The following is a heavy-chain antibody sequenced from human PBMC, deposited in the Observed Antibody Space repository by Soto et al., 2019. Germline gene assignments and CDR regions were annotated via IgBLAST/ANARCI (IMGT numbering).Heavy chain of an antibody. CDR3: ARYRREAVAGYTLDN. CDR1: GGYISSNY. D-gene: IGHD6-13*01. J-gene: IGHJ4*02. Sequence: SETLSLTCTVSGGYISSNYWTWIRQPPGKGLEWIGYVYNSGSTNYNPSLKSRVTISEDTSKSQFSLKVNSMTAADTAVYYCARYRREAVAGYTLDNWGQGILVTVSS. V-gene: IGHV4-59*01. CDR2: VYNSGST.